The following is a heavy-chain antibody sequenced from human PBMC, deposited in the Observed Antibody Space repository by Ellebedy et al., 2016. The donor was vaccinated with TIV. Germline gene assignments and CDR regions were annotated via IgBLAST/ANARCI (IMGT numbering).Heavy chain of an antibody. CDR2: ISVYNGNT. J-gene: IGHJ6*02. CDR3: ARGSPRGGMDV. CDR1: GYTFTSYG. V-gene: IGHV1-18*01. D-gene: IGHD3-10*01. Sequence: AASVKVSCKASGYTFTSYGISWVRQAPGQGLEWMGWISVYNGNTNYGQKPQGRVTVTTDPSTSTAHMEMRSLRADDTAVYDCARGSPRGGMDVWGQGTTVTVSS.